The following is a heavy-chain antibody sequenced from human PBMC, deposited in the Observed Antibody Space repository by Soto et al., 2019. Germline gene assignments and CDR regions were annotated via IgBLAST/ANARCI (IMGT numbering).Heavy chain of an antibody. CDR1: GGPFSSHS. D-gene: IGHD3-10*01. CDR2: FIPILVRT. J-gene: IGHJ4*02. CDR3: ILRGRAQDFDF. Sequence: QVLVVQSGAEVQTPGSSVRVSCKASGGPFSSHSITWVRQAPGQGVEWMGRFIPILVRTNHAQRFQGRVTFTADTSTSTAYMDLSDLRSQDTAIYYCILRGRAQDFDFWGQGTQVTVSS. V-gene: IGHV1-69*04.